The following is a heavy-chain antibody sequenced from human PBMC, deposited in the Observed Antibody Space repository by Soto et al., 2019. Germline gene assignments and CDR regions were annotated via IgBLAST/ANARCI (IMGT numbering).Heavy chain of an antibody. CDR1: GYTFFTYD. J-gene: IGHJ5*02. Sequence: QVHLVQSGVEVKTPGASVKVSCQASGYTFFTYDISWVRQAPGQGLAWMGWISTYSGDTKYAQKLQGRVTMTTDTSTTTAYLELRSLRSDDTAVYYCARHHGPTTSENWFDPWGQRTLVNVSS. CDR2: ISTYSGDT. V-gene: IGHV1-18*01. CDR3: ARHHGPTTSENWFDP. D-gene: IGHD5-12*01.